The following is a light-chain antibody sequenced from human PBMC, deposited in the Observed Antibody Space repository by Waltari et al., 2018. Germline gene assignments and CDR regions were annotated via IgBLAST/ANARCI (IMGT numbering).Light chain of an antibody. CDR2: GAS. CDR1: QSVSSN. CDR3: QHYNNWPIT. Sequence: EIVMTQSPATLSVSPGERATLSCRASQSVSSNLAWYQQKPGQAPRLLIYGASTRATGIPARFGGSGSVTEFSLTISTMQSEDFAVYYCQHYNNWPITFGQGTRLEIK. V-gene: IGKV3-15*01. J-gene: IGKJ5*01.